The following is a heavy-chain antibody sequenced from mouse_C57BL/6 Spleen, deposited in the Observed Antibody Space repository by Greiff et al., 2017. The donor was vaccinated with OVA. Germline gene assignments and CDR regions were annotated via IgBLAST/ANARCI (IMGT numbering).Heavy chain of an antibody. Sequence: EVKLQESGPELVKPGASVKISCKASGYSFTGYYMNWVKQSPEKSLEWIGEINPSTGGTTYNQKFKAKATLTVDKSSSTAYMQLKSLTSEDSAVYYCARSKSSYGYFDVWGTGTTVTVSS. CDR3: ARSKSSYGYFDV. V-gene: IGHV1-42*01. J-gene: IGHJ1*03. CDR2: INPSTGGT. CDR1: GYSFTGYY. D-gene: IGHD1-1*01.